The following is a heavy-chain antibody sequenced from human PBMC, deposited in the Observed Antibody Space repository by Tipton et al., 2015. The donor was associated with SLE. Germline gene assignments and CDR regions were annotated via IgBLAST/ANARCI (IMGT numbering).Heavy chain of an antibody. CDR3: ARDRNYYDSSGFFLDF. D-gene: IGHD3-22*01. CDR1: GFTFSSYA. J-gene: IGHJ4*02. Sequence: SLRLSCAASGFTFSSYAMSWVRQAPGKGLEWVSAISGSGGSTYYADSVKGRFTISRDSSKNTLYLQMNSLRAEDTAIYYCARDRNYYDSSGFFLDFWGQGTLVTVSS. V-gene: IGHV3-23*01. CDR2: ISGSGGST.